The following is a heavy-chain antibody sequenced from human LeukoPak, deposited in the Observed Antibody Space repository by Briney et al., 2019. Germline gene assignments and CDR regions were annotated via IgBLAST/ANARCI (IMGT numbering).Heavy chain of an antibody. D-gene: IGHD3-3*01. Sequence: GGSLRLSCAASGFTFSSYAMHWVRQAPGKGLEWVAVISYDGSNKYYADSVKGRFTISRDNSKNTLYLQMNSLRAEATAVYYCARVSGWSPFDSWGQGTLVIVSS. CDR3: ARVSGWSPFDS. CDR2: ISYDGSNK. CDR1: GFTFSSYA. V-gene: IGHV3-30*04. J-gene: IGHJ4*02.